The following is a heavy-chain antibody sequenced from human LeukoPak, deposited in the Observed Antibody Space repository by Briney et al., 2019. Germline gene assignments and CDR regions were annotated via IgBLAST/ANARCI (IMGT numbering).Heavy chain of an antibody. D-gene: IGHD3-10*01. CDR3: AKDLSLWFGELSKTLGYFDY. V-gene: IGHV3-23*01. CDR1: GFTFSSYA. J-gene: IGHJ4*02. Sequence: GGSLRLSCAASGFTFSSYAMSWVRQAPGKGLEWVSAISGSGGSTYYADSVKGRFTISRDNSKNTLYLQMNSLRAEDTAVYYCAKDLSLWFGELSKTLGYFDYWGQGTLVTVSS. CDR2: ISGSGGST.